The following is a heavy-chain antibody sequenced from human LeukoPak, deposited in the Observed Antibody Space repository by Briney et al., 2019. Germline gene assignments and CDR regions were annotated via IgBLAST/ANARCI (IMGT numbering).Heavy chain of an antibody. CDR1: GGSFSGYY. CDR3: ARRPRRSGPTKWLRPLPTPEYYFDY. CDR2: INHSGST. J-gene: IGHJ4*02. V-gene: IGHV4-34*01. D-gene: IGHD5-12*01. Sequence: SSETLSLTCAVYGGSFSGYYWSWIRQPPGKGLEWIGEINHSGSTNYNPSLKSRVTISVDTSKNQFSLKLSSVTAADTAVYYCARRPRRSGPTKWLRPLPTPEYYFDYWGQGTLVTVSS.